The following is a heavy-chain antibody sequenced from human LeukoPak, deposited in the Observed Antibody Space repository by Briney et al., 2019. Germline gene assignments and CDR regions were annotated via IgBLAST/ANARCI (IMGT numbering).Heavy chain of an antibody. CDR2: MNPNSGNT. CDR1: GYSFTSYD. Sequence: ASVKVSCKASGYSFTSYDINWVRQAAGQGLEWMGWMNPNSGNTGYAQKFQGRVTMTEDTSTDTAYMELSSLRSEDTAVYYCATGPLGGDYFFRWGQGTLVTVSS. V-gene: IGHV1-8*01. J-gene: IGHJ4*02. D-gene: IGHD4-17*01. CDR3: ATGPLGGDYFFR.